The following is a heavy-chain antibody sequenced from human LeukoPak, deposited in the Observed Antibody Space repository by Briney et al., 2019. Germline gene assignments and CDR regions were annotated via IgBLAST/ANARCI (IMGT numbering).Heavy chain of an antibody. CDR1: GFTFGSYG. CDR2: ISSSAGST. Sequence: GGSLRRSCAASGFTFGSYGMRWVRQAPGKGLEWVSSISSSAGSTYYAESVKGRFTISRDNSKNTLYLKMNSLRAEDTAVYYCAKANPSSGYKYFDYWGQGTQVTVSS. V-gene: IGHV3-23*01. CDR3: AKANPSSGYKYFDY. D-gene: IGHD3-22*01. J-gene: IGHJ4*02.